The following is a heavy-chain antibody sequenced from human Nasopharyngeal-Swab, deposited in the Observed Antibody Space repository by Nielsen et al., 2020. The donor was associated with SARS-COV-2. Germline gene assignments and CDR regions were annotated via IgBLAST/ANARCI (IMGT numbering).Heavy chain of an antibody. V-gene: IGHV4-59*01. J-gene: IGHJ3*02. D-gene: IGHD3-10*01. Sequence: WIRQHPGKGLEWIGYIYYSGSTNYNPSLKSRVTISVDTSKNQFSLKLSSVTAADTAVYYCARDGLFGDSAFDIWGQGTMVTVSS. CDR2: IYYSGST. CDR3: ARDGLFGDSAFDI.